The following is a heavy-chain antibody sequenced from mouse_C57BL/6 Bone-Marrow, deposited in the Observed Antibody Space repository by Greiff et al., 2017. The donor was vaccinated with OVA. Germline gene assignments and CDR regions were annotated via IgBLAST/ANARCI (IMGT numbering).Heavy chain of an antibody. D-gene: IGHD2-2*01. Sequence: EVQLQESGGDLVKPGGSLKLSCAASGFTFSSYGMSWVRQTPDKRLEWVATISSGGSYTYYPDSVKGRFTISRDNAKNTLYLQMSSLKSEDTAMYYCARRGLRRPFAYWGQGTLVTASA. J-gene: IGHJ3*01. CDR1: GFTFSSYG. CDR3: ARRGLRRPFAY. CDR2: ISSGGSYT. V-gene: IGHV5-6*01.